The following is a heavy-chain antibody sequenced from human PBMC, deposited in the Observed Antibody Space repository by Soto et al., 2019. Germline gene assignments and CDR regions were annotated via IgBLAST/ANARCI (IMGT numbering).Heavy chain of an antibody. CDR1: GFTFINAW. CDR3: TATQWELRGPSY. J-gene: IGHJ4*02. CDR2: IKSKTDGGTT. D-gene: IGHD1-26*01. V-gene: IGHV3-15*01. Sequence: PGGSLRLSCAASGFTFINAWMIFFRHSPFKWLEWVGRIKSKTDGGTTDYAAPVKGRFTISRDDSKNTLYLQMNSLKTEDTAVYYCTATQWELRGPSYWGQGTLVTVSS.